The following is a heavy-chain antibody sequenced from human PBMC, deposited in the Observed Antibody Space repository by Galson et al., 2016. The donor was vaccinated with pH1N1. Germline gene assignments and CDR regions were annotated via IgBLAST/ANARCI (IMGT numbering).Heavy chain of an antibody. D-gene: IGHD3-16*01. CDR3: ARERLYSRGGYIDF. J-gene: IGHJ4*02. Sequence: SLRLSCAVSEFSFSDHWMTWVRQAPGKGLEWVANIKDDGSEKYYDDSVNGRFTISRDNANNSLFLQMNSLRADDTALYYCARERLYSRGGYIDFWGQGTLVTVSS. CDR2: IKDDGSEK. CDR1: EFSFSDHW. V-gene: IGHV3-7*01.